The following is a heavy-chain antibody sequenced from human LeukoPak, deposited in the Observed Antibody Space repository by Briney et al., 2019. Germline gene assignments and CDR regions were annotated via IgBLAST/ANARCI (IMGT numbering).Heavy chain of an antibody. J-gene: IGHJ4*02. CDR3: ARDLAAAGMGY. Sequence: PSETLSLTCTVSGGSISSSSYYWGWLRQPPGKGLEWIGSIYYSGSTYYNPSLKSRVTISVDTSKNQFSLKLSSVTAADTAVYYCARDLAAAGMGYWGQGTLVTVSS. D-gene: IGHD6-13*01. CDR2: IYYSGST. V-gene: IGHV4-39*07. CDR1: GGSISSSSYY.